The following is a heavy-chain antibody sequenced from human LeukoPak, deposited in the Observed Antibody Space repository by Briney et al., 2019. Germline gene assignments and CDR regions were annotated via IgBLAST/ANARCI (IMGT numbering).Heavy chain of an antibody. D-gene: IGHD3-22*01. CDR3: ARGDYYDSGLFDF. CDR2: ISSRSVTI. Sequence: GGSLRLSCAASGFTFSSYSMNWVRQAPGKGLEWISYISSRSVTIYYADSVQGRFTISRDNAKNSVYLQLKSLRDDDTAVYYCARGDYYDSGLFDFWGQGTLVSVFS. CDR1: GFTFSSYS. J-gene: IGHJ4*02. V-gene: IGHV3-48*02.